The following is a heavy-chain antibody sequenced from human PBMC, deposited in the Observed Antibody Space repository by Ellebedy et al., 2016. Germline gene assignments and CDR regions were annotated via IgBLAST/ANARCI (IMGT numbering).Heavy chain of an antibody. D-gene: IGHD3-3*01. CDR2: IVFSGTAT. V-gene: IGHV3-21*01. CDR1: GFIFTIAG. CDR3: ARDGSEWSRDY. J-gene: IGHJ4*02. Sequence: GGSLRLXXAASGFIFTIAGMTWVRQVPGKGLEWVATIVFSGTATYYSDSVKGRFIISRDNAKNSLFLQMNSLRVEDTAVYYCARDGSEWSRDYWGQGTLVTVSS.